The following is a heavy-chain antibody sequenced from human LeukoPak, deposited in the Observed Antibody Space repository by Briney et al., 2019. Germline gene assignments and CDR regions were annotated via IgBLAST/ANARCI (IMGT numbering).Heavy chain of an antibody. CDR1: GFTFRSYA. V-gene: IGHV3-23*01. D-gene: IGHD3-9*01. Sequence: PGGSLRLSCAASGFTFRSYAMSWVRQAPGKGLEWVSCISGSGGSRYYADSVRGRFTISRDNSKNTLNLQMNSLRAEDTAVYYCAKEPRSLGPHYDILTGNYLHGHFDYWGQGVLVAVSS. CDR2: ISGSGGSR. J-gene: IGHJ4*02. CDR3: AKEPRSLGPHYDILTGNYLHGHFDY.